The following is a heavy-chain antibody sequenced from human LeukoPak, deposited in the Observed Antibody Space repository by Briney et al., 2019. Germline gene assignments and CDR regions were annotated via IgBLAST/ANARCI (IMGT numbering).Heavy chain of an antibody. CDR1: GYNFTGDY. CDR2: INPNGGGT. Sequence: ASAKVSCKASGYNFTGDYVHWVRQAPGKGLEWMGWINPNGGGTNYAQKFQDRVSMTRDTSISTAYMELSRLGFDDTAVHYCARDFPARGYGMDVWGQGTTVTV. J-gene: IGHJ6*02. D-gene: IGHD3-10*01. CDR3: ARDFPARGYGMDV. V-gene: IGHV1-2*02.